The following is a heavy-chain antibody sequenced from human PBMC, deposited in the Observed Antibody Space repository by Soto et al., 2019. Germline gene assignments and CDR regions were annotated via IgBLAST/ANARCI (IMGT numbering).Heavy chain of an antibody. Sequence: QVQLVQSGAEVKKPGASVKVSCKASGYTFTSYAMHWVRQAPGQRLEWMGWVNAGNGNTKYSQKFQGRVTITRDTFMSTAYMELSNLRSEDTAVYYCARESSGPAISPDAFDIGGEETIVTVSS. CDR3: ARESSGPAISPDAFDI. D-gene: IGHD6-19*01. V-gene: IGHV1-3*01. J-gene: IGHJ3*02. CDR1: GYTFTSYA. CDR2: VNAGNGNT.